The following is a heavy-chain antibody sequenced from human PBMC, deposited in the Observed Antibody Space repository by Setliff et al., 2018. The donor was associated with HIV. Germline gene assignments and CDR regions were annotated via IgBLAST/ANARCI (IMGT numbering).Heavy chain of an antibody. CDR3: VRAGYCSSASCYFSGWFDP. CDR2: IYTSGSI. J-gene: IGHJ5*02. CDR1: GGSISSYY. Sequence: PSETLSLTCTVSGGSISSYYWSWIRQPPGKGLAWIGYIYTSGSINYHPSLKSRVTISVDTSKNQFSLKLSSVTAADTAVYYCVRAGYCSSASCYFSGWFDPWGRGTLVTVPQ. V-gene: IGHV4-4*08. D-gene: IGHD2-2*01.